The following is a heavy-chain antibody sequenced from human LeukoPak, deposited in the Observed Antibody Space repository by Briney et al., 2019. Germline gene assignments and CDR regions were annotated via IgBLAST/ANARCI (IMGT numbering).Heavy chain of an antibody. CDR3: ARSYSNHLFGMDV. CDR2: MYSGGRT. D-gene: IGHD4-11*01. J-gene: IGHJ6*02. CDR1: GFTVSSYY. V-gene: IGHV3-66*01. Sequence: SGGSLRLSCAASGFTVSSYYMTWVRQAPGKGLEWVSVMYSGGRTYYADSVKGRVAISRDNSQNTVFLQMNSVRVEDTAVYYCARSYSNHLFGMDVWGQGTAVTVSS.